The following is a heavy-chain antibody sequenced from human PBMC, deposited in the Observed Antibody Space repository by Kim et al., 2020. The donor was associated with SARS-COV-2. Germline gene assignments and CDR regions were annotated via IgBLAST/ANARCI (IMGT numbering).Heavy chain of an antibody. D-gene: IGHD3-22*01. V-gene: IGHV4-34*01. CDR3: ARGHSSGYYNWFDP. J-gene: IGHJ5*02. CDR2: INHSGST. Sequence: SETLSLTCAVYGGSFSGYYWSWIRQPPGKGLEWIGEINHSGSTNYNPSLKSRVTISVDTSKNQFSLKLSSVTAADTAVYYCARGHSSGYYNWFDPWGQGT. CDR1: GGSFSGYY.